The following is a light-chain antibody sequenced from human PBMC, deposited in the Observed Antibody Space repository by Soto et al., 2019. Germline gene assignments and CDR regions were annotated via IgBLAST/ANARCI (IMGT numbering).Light chain of an antibody. CDR1: QSVSNNY. CDR2: GAS. V-gene: IGKV3-20*01. Sequence: IVFTNSLGTVSLCKRKSYTHYFSSSQSVSNNYLAWYQQKPGQAPRLLIYGASNRATGIPDRFSGSGSGTDFTLTISRLEPEDFAVYYCQQYGTSPGTFGQGTKV. CDR3: QQYGTSPGT. J-gene: IGKJ1*01.